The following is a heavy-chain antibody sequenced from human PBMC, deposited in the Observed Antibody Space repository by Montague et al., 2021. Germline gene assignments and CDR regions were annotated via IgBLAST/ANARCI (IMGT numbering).Heavy chain of an antibody. J-gene: IGHJ4*02. CDR2: INGNSINI. D-gene: IGHD3-3*01. Sequence: SLRLSCAASGFIFNNYVMNWVRQAPGKGLEWVSGINGNSINIDYADSVKGRFTISRDNAKNSLYLQMNSLRAKDTAFYCCVKDTRDYYPDFWGQGILVTVSS. CDR3: VKDTRDYYPDF. CDR1: GFIFNNYV. V-gene: IGHV3-9*01.